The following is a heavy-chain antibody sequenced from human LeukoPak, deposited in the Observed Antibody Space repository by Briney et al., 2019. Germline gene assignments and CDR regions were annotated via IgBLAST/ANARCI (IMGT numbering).Heavy chain of an antibody. CDR2: ITGSGSTI. Sequence: GGSLRLSCAASGVTFSSSSMNWVRQAPGKGLGWVSYITGSGSTIHYADSVKGRFTISRDNAKNSLYLQMSSLRADDTAVYYCARDINWCFDFWGQGTLVTVSS. J-gene: IGHJ4*02. D-gene: IGHD1-1*01. CDR3: ARDINWCFDF. CDR1: GVTFSSSS. V-gene: IGHV3-48*01.